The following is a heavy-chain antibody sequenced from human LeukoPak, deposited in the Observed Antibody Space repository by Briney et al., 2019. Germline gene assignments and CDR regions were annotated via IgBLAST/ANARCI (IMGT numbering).Heavy chain of an antibody. V-gene: IGHV3-43*02. CDR3: ARESDSSGWYDS. J-gene: IGHJ5*01. CDR2: ISGDGGST. CDR1: GFSFDDYA. Sequence: GGSLRLSCAAPGFSFDDYAIHWVRQAPGKGLEWVSFISGDGGSTFYADSVKGRFTISRDNSKNSLYLQMSSLRSEDTALYYCARESDSSGWYDSWGQGTLVTVSS. D-gene: IGHD3-22*01.